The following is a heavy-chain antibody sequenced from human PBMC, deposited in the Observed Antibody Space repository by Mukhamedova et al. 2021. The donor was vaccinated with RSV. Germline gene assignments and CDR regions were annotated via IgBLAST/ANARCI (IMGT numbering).Heavy chain of an antibody. Sequence: GFTFSSYAMHWVRQAPGKGLEWVAVISYDGSNKYYADSVKGRFTISRDNSKNTLYLQMNSLRAEDTAVYYCARDREVHPGDYFDY. CDR3: ARDREVHPGDYFDY. CDR2: ISYDGSNK. V-gene: IGHV3-30*04. J-gene: IGHJ4*01. CDR1: GFTFSSYA. D-gene: IGHD3-10*01.